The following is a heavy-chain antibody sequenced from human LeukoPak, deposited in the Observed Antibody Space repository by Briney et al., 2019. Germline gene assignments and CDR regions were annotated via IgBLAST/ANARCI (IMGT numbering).Heavy chain of an antibody. V-gene: IGHV4-4*07. CDR1: GGSINSFY. CDR3: ARDIAVPYYNYYYMDI. CDR2: VSTTGRT. J-gene: IGHJ6*03. Sequence: SETLSLTCTVSGGSINSFYWSWIWQAAGKGLEWIGRVSTTGRTFSKPSLSSRVTMSVDTSKNQFSLRLASVTAADTAVYYCARDIAVPYYNYYYMDIWGKGTAVTVSS. D-gene: IGHD6-19*01.